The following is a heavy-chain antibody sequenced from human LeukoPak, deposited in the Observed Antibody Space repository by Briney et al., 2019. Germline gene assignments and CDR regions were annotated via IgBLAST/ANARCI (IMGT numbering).Heavy chain of an antibody. Sequence: PGGSLRLSCAASGFTFSSYSMNWVRQAPGKGLEWVSSISSSSSYIYYADSVKGRFTISRDNAKNSLYLQMNSLRAEDTAVYYCARERDSSSCRGAFDIWGQGTMVTVSS. CDR2: ISSSSSYI. CDR3: ARERDSSSCRGAFDI. D-gene: IGHD6-13*01. J-gene: IGHJ3*02. V-gene: IGHV3-21*01. CDR1: GFTFSSYS.